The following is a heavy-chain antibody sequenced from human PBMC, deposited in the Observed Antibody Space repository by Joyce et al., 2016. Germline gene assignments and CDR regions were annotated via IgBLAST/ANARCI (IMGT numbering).Heavy chain of an antibody. D-gene: IGHD1-26*01. Sequence: QVQLQESGPGLAKPSQTLTLTCTVSGASAASGSFYWSWIRQPAGKGLEWIGRIYTTGSTNYKSSLKSRVTMALDTSKNQVSLKLNSVTAADTAVYYCARSTGGSYLFGMDVWGQGTTVTVSS. CDR2: IYTTGST. CDR1: GASAASGSFY. CDR3: ARSTGGSYLFGMDV. V-gene: IGHV4-61*02. J-gene: IGHJ6*02.